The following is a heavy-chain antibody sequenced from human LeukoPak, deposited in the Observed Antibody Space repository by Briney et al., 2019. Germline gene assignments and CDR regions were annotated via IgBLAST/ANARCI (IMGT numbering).Heavy chain of an antibody. D-gene: IGHD5-18*01. J-gene: IGHJ5*02. CDR1: GFTFDDYT. V-gene: IGHV3-9*03. Sequence: GRSLRVSCAATGFTFDDYTMHWVRHAPGMGVGCVLGISWNSGSIGYAESVKGRFTISRDNAKTSLYLQMNSLRAEDIALYYCAKGRGYSYAGDNWFDPWGQGALVTVSS. CDR3: AKGRGYSYAGDNWFDP. CDR2: ISWNSGSI.